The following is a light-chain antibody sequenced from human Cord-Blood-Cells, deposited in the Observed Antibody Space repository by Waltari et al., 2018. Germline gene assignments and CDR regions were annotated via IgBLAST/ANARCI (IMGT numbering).Light chain of an antibody. CDR3: CSYAGSSTWV. Sequence: QSALTQPASVSGSPGQSITISCTGTSSYVGSYNLVSWYQQHPGKAHKLIIYEGSKRPSGVSNRLSGSKSGNTASLTISGLQAEDEADYYCCSYAGSSTWVFGAGTKLTVL. CDR1: SSYVGSYNL. CDR2: EGS. V-gene: IGLV2-23*01. J-gene: IGLJ3*02.